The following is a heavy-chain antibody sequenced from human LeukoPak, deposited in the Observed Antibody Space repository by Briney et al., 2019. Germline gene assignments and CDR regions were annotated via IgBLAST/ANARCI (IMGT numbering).Heavy chain of an antibody. CDR3: AREGRIVGATLGY. Sequence: GASVKVSCKASGYTFTGYYMHWVRQAPGQGLEWMGRINPNSGGTNYAQKFQGRVTMTRDTSISTANMELSRLRSDDTAVYYCAREGRIVGATLGYWGQGTLVTVSS. D-gene: IGHD1-26*01. CDR1: GYTFTGYY. CDR2: INPNSGGT. V-gene: IGHV1-2*06. J-gene: IGHJ4*02.